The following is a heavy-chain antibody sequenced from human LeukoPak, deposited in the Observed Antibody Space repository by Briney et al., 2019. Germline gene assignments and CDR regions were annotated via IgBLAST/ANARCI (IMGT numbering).Heavy chain of an antibody. CDR2: MYHTGHT. J-gene: IGHJ4*02. CDR3: ARHPFATPFDY. Sequence: PSETLSLTCNVPGGSISNYYWSWIRQPPGKGLEWIGYMYHTGHTMYNSSLKSRVTMSLDTSKNHFSLRLSSVTAADTAVYYCARHPFATPFDYWGPGTLVTVSS. V-gene: IGHV4-59*08. D-gene: IGHD2-15*01. CDR1: GGSISNYY.